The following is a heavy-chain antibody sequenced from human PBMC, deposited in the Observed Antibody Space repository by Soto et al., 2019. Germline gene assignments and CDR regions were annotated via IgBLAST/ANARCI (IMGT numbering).Heavy chain of an antibody. D-gene: IGHD3-10*01. V-gene: IGHV3-30*14. CDR1: GFTFSSYT. CDR3: ARGVACGSSFYSLDF. CDR2: MSYDGSHI. J-gene: IGHJ4*02. Sequence: QVHLVESGGGVVQPGRSLRLSCAASGFTFSSYTIHWVRQASGTGLEWVAVMSYDGSHIYYAESVEGRFTVSRDNAKNTLYLQMDRLRVEDTAVYYCARGVACGSSFYSLDFWGLGTLVTVSS.